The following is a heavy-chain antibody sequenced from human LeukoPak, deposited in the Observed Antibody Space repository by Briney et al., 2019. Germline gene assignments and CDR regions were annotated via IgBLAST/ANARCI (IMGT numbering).Heavy chain of an antibody. CDR1: GFTFSDYY. Sequence: GGSLRLSCAASGFTFSDYYMSWIRQAPGKGLEWVSYISSSGSTTYYADSVKGRFTISRDNSKNTLYLQMNSLRAEDTAVYYCAKAYYGSGSYARGLFDYWGQGTLVTVSS. CDR3: AKAYYGSGSYARGLFDY. J-gene: IGHJ4*02. V-gene: IGHV3-11*01. CDR2: ISSSGSTT. D-gene: IGHD3-10*01.